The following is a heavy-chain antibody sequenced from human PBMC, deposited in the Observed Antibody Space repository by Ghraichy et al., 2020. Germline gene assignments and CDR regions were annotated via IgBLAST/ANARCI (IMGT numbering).Heavy chain of an antibody. D-gene: IGHD2-15*01. Sequence: GESLNISCAASGFTFSSYGMHWVRQAPGKGLEWVAVIWYDGSNKYYADSVKGRFTISRDNSKNTLYLQMNSLRAEDTAVYYCARGFTPLDCSGGSCTASPGGDYWGQGTLVTVSS. CDR2: IWYDGSNK. J-gene: IGHJ4*02. CDR3: ARGFTPLDCSGGSCTASPGGDY. V-gene: IGHV3-33*01. CDR1: GFTFSSYG.